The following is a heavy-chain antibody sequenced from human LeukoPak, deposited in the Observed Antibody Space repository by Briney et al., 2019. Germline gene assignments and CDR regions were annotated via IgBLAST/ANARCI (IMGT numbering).Heavy chain of an antibody. J-gene: IGHJ4*02. V-gene: IGHV1-69*04. CDR3: AREDSYYDSSGYLAD. D-gene: IGHD3-22*01. Sequence: GASVKVSCKASGGTFSSYAISWVRQAPGQGLEWMGRIIPILGIANYAQKFQGRVTITADKSTGTAYMELSSLRSEDTAVYYCAREDSYYDSSGYLADWGQGTLVTVSS. CDR1: GGTFSSYA. CDR2: IIPILGIA.